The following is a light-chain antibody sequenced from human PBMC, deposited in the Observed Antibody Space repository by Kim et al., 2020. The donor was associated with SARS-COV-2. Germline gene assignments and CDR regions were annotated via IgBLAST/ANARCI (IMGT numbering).Light chain of an antibody. CDR2: DVS. CDR1: SSDVGGYNY. CDR3: SSYTSSSPVV. J-gene: IGLJ2*01. Sequence: GQSITLSCTGTSSDVGGYNYVSWYQQHPGKAPKLMIYDVSNRPSGVSNRFSGSKSGNTASLTISGLQAEDEADYYCSSYTSSSPVVFGGGTKLTVL. V-gene: IGLV2-14*03.